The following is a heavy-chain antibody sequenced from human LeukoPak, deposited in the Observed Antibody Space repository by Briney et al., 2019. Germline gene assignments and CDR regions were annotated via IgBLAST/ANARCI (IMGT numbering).Heavy chain of an antibody. Sequence: GGSLRLSCAASGFTFSTYAMSWVRQAPGKGLEWVSAISGSGRSTYYADSVKGRFTISRDNSKNTLYLQMNSLRAEDTALYYCAKDGFSSSWYNWFDPWGQGTLVTVSS. CDR3: AKDGFSSSWYNWFDP. D-gene: IGHD6-13*01. V-gene: IGHV3-23*01. J-gene: IGHJ5*02. CDR2: ISGSGRST. CDR1: GFTFSTYA.